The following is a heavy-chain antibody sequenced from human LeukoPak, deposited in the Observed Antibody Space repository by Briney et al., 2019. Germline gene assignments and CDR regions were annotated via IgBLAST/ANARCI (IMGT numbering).Heavy chain of an antibody. CDR2: IWYDGSNK. J-gene: IGHJ6*02. CDR1: GFTFSNYG. CDR3: ARDLVIAVAGIYGMDV. V-gene: IGHV3-33*08. Sequence: GTSLRLPCAASGFTFSNYGMHWVRQAPGKGLEWVAVIWYDGSNKYYADSVKGRFTISRDNSKNTLYLQMNSLRAEDTAVYYCARDLVIAVAGIYGMDVWGQGTTVTVSS. D-gene: IGHD6-19*01.